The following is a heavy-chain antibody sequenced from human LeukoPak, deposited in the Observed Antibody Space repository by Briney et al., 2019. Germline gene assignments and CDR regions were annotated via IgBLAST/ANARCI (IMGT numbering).Heavy chain of an antibody. V-gene: IGHV3-30*02. CDR3: AKAAEDIVLMVYANYYYYMDV. Sequence: GGSLRLSCAASGFTFSSYWMSWVRQAPGKGLEWVAFIRYDGSNKYYADSVQGRLTISRDNSKNTLYLQMKSLRAEDTAVYYCAKAAEDIVLMVYANYYYYMDVWGKGTTVTVSS. CDR2: IRYDGSNK. CDR1: GFTFSSYW. J-gene: IGHJ6*03. D-gene: IGHD2-8*01.